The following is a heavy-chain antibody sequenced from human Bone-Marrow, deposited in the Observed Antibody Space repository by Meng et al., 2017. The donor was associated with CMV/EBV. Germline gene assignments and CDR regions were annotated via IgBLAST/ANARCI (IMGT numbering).Heavy chain of an antibody. J-gene: IGHJ6*02. Sequence: ASVKVSCKASGYTFTSYGISWVRQAPGQGLEWMGWISAYNGNTNYAQKLQGRVTMTTDTSTSTAYMELRSLRSDDTAVYYCARHLNPQIPGYSSGWPYYYYGMDVWGQGTTVTVSS. D-gene: IGHD6-19*01. V-gene: IGHV1-18*01. CDR1: GYTFTSYG. CDR3: ARHLNPQIPGYSSGWPYYYYGMDV. CDR2: ISAYNGNT.